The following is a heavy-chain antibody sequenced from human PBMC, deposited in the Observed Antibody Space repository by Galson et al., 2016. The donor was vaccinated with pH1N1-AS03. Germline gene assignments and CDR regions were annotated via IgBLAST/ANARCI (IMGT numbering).Heavy chain of an antibody. CDR3: STNIEQRYTSKWYKFDH. Sequence: SLRLSCAASGFTFSSHWMHWVRQGPGKGLEWVSRISSDGSATRYADSVQGRFAISRDKARRSLYLQMNSLRAEDTAVYYCSTNIEQRYTSKWYKFDHWGPGTLVTVSS. CDR1: GFTFSSHW. J-gene: IGHJ4*02. V-gene: IGHV3-74*01. D-gene: IGHD6-13*01. CDR2: ISSDGSAT.